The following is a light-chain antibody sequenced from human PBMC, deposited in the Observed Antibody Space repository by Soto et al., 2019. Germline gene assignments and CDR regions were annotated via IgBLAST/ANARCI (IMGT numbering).Light chain of an antibody. J-gene: IGKJ3*01. Sequence: DVVMTQSPLSLPVTLGQPASISCRSSQSLVSSDGDTYLNWFQQRPGQSPRRLIYKVSNRDSGVPDRFSGSGSGTDFTMKISRVKAEDVAMYLCMQGTHWQFTFGPGTKVEIK. CDR3: MQGTHWQFT. V-gene: IGKV2-30*01. CDR1: QSLVSSDGDTY. CDR2: KVS.